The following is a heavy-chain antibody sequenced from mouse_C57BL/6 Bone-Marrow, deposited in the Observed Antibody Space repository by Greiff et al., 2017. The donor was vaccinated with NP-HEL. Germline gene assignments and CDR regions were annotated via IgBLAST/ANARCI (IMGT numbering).Heavy chain of an antibody. V-gene: IGHV5-9-1*02. CDR1: GFTFSSYA. CDR2: ISSGGDYI. D-gene: IGHD2-4*01. J-gene: IGHJ3*01. Sequence: EVKVVESGEGLVKPGGSLKLSCAASGFTFSSYAMSWVRQTPEKRLEWVAYISSGGDYIYYADTVKGRFTISRDNARNTLYLQMSSLKSEDTAMYYCTRGGLPRFAYWGQGTLVTVSA. CDR3: TRGGLPRFAY.